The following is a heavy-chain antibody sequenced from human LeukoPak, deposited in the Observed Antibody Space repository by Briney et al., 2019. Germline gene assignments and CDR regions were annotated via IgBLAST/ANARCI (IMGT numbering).Heavy chain of an antibody. CDR3: AREQWFRFDN. V-gene: IGHV3-11*01. J-gene: IGHJ4*02. CDR2: VGNSDNHI. Sequence: GSLRLSCAASGFRVSDYYTTWIRQSPGKGLEWVAVVGNSDNHIDHADSVKGRFTISRDDARNSVYLQMTSLRVEDTAIYYCAREQWFRFDNWGQGALVTVSS. CDR1: GFRVSDYY. D-gene: IGHD3-22*01.